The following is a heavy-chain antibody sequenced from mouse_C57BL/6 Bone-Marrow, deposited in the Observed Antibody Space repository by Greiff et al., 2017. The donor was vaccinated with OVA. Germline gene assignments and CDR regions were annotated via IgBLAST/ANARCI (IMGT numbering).Heavy chain of an antibody. D-gene: IGHD3-2*02. CDR1: GYTFTSYC. V-gene: IGHV1-72*01. CDR2: IDPTSVGT. Sequence: QVQLQHPGAELVKPGASVKLSCKASGYTFTSYCMHWVTQRPGRGLEWIGRIDPTSVGTKSNAKFKNKATLTVDTPSRTAYMLLSSLTAEEAAGYYGARSSTAQVAMDYWGQGTSVTVSS. J-gene: IGHJ4*01. CDR3: ARSSTAQVAMDY.